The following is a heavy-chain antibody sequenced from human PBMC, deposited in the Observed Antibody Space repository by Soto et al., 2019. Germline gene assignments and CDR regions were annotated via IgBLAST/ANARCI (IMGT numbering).Heavy chain of an antibody. CDR2: IYWDDNK. J-gene: IGHJ6*02. D-gene: IGHD4-4*01. V-gene: IGHV2-5*02. CDR3: AHRTRMTKLTGGREYYYYAMDV. CDR1: GFSLTTSGVG. Sequence: QITLKESGPTLVKPTQTLTLTCTFSGFSLTTSGVGVGWIRQPPGKALEWLALIYWDDNKRYSPSLKNRLTLTKDTSKTQLVPTMTHMAPEDTATYSCAHRTRMTKLTGGREYYYYAMDVWGQGTTVTVSS.